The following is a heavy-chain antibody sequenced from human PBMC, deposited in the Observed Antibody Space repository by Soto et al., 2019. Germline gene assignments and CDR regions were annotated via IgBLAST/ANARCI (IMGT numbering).Heavy chain of an antibody. CDR1: GFTFSSYW. V-gene: IGHV3-7*01. J-gene: IGHJ4*02. D-gene: IGHD3-10*01. CDR2: IKQDGSEK. Sequence: PGGSLRLSCAASGFTFSSYWMSWVRQAPGKGLEWVANIKQDGSEKYYVDSVKGRFTISRDNAKNSLYLQMNSLRAEDTAVYYCARARGVHVLVVDYWGQGTLVTVSS. CDR3: ARARGVHVLVVDY.